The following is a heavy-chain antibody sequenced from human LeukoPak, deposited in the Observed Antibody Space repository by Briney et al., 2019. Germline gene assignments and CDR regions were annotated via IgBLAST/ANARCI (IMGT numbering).Heavy chain of an antibody. CDR1: GYSFTSYW. CDR3: AGHTGRWLQFLAVDY. Sequence: GESLKISCKSSGYSFTSYWIGWVRQMPGKGLEWMGIIYPGDSDTKYSPSFQGQVTISADKSISTAYLQWSSLKASDTAMYYCAGHTGRWLQFLAVDYWGQGTLVTVSS. D-gene: IGHD5-24*01. CDR2: IYPGDSDT. V-gene: IGHV5-51*01. J-gene: IGHJ4*02.